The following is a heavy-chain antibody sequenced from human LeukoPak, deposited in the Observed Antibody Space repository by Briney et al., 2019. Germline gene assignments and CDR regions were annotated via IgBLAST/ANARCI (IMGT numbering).Heavy chain of an antibody. CDR1: GYTFTSYY. V-gene: IGHV1-46*01. D-gene: IGHD3-3*01. J-gene: IGHJ5*02. CDR3: ARGHYDFWSGYLATRFDP. Sequence: ASVKVSCKASGYTFTSYYMHWVRQAPGQGLEWMGIINPSGGSTSYAQKFQGRVTMTRDTSTSTVYMELSSLRSEDTAVYYCARGHYDFWSGYLATRFDPWGQGTLVTVSS. CDR2: INPSGGST.